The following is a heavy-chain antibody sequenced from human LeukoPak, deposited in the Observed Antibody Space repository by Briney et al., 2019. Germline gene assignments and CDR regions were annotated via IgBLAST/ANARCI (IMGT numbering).Heavy chain of an antibody. CDR2: INHSGST. D-gene: IGHD3-3*01. Sequence: KSSETLSLTCAVYGGSFSGYYWSWIRQPPGKGLEWIGEINHSGSTNYNPSLKSRVTISVDTSKNQFSLKLSSVTAADTAVYYCARDRPLRFLEWLLSLGTRGGVLYYFDYWGQGTLVTVPS. CDR1: GGSFSGYY. CDR3: ARDRPLRFLEWLLSLGTRGGVLYYFDY. V-gene: IGHV4-34*01. J-gene: IGHJ4*02.